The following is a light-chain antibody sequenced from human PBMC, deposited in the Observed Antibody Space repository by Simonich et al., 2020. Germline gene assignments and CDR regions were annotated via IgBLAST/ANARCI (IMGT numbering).Light chain of an antibody. CDR1: QSVLYSSKNKNY. CDR3: QQYYSTPWT. Sequence: DIVMTQSPDSLAGSLGERATINCKSSQSVLYSSKNKNYLAWYQQKPGQPPKLLIYWASTRESGVPDRFSCSGSGTDFTLTISSLQAEDVAVYYCQQYYSTPWTFGQGTKVEIK. J-gene: IGKJ1*01. CDR2: WAS. V-gene: IGKV4-1*01.